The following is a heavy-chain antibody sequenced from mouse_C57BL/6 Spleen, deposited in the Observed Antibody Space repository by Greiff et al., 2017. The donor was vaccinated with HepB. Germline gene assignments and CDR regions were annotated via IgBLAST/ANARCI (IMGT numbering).Heavy chain of an antibody. J-gene: IGHJ4*01. Sequence: EVQLQQSGPVLVKPGASVKMSCKASGYTFTDYYMNWVKQSHGKSLEWIGVINPYNGGTSYNQKFKGKATLTVDKSSSTAYMELNSLTSEDSAVYYCARYGNDAMDYWGQGTSVTVSS. CDR2: INPYNGGT. CDR3: ARYGNDAMDY. V-gene: IGHV1-19*01. CDR1: GYTFTDYY. D-gene: IGHD2-1*01.